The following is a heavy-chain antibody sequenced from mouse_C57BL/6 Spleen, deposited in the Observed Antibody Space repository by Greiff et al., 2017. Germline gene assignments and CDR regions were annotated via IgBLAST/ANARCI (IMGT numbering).Heavy chain of an antibody. CDR1: GYTFTSYW. CDR3: ARYGSSYGYFDV. J-gene: IGHJ1*03. CDR2: IHPNSGST. D-gene: IGHD1-1*01. V-gene: IGHV1-64*01. Sequence: QVQLQQPGAELVKPGASVTLSCKASGYTFTSYWMHWVKQRPGQGLEWIGMIHPNSGSTNYNENIKSKATLTVEKSSSTAYMQLSSLTSEDSAVYCCARYGSSYGYFDVWGKGTTVTVSS.